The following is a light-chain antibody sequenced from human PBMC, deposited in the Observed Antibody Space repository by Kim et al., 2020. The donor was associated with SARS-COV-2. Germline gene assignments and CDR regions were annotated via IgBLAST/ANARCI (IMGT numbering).Light chain of an antibody. Sequence: QAGLTQPPSVSEGLRQTATLTCTGNNNNVAAQGAAWLQQHQGHPPRLLSYRNNSRPSGISDRLSASRSGNTASLTITGLQPEDEADYYCSAWDASPRVWVFGGGTQLTVL. V-gene: IGLV10-54*01. J-gene: IGLJ3*02. CDR1: NNNVAAQG. CDR2: RNN. CDR3: SAWDASPRVWV.